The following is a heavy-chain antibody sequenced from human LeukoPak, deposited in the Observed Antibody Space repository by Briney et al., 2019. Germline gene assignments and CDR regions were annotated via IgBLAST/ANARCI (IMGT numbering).Heavy chain of an antibody. V-gene: IGHV3-48*01. Sequence: GGSLRLSCAASGFTFSSYSMNWVRQAPGKGLEWVSHITASGTAMFYADSVKGRFTISRDNSKNTLYLQMNSLRAEDTAVYYCARGGRAEIYWGQGTLVTVSS. CDR2: ITASGTAM. CDR1: GFTFSSYS. D-gene: IGHD6-19*01. J-gene: IGHJ4*02. CDR3: ARGGRAEIY.